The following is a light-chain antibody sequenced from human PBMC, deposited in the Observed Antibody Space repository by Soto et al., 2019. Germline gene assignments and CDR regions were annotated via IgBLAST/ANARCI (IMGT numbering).Light chain of an antibody. CDR3: QKYSSVPWT. V-gene: IGKV1-27*01. Sequence: IRMTQSPTSLSTSVGYRVTFVCVTSQGIAKSLAWYQQKPGRAPKLLIYSASPLQSGVPSRFSGSGSETDFTLTISSLQHEDVATYYCQKYSSVPWTFGQGTRLDI. CDR1: QGIAKS. CDR2: SAS. J-gene: IGKJ1*01.